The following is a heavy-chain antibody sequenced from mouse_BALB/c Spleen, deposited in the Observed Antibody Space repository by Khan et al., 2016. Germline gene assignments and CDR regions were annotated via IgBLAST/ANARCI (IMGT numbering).Heavy chain of an antibody. CDR1: GYSITSDYA. CDR2: ISYSGST. D-gene: IGHD4-1*01. J-gene: IGHJ3*01. Sequence: VQLQESGPGLVKPSQSLSLTCTVTGYSITSDYAWNWIRQFPGNKLEWMGYISYSGSTSYNPSLKSRISITRDTSKNQFFLQLNSVTTEVTVTYYCARPWGFAYWGQGTLVTVSA. CDR3: ARPWGFAY. V-gene: IGHV3-2*02.